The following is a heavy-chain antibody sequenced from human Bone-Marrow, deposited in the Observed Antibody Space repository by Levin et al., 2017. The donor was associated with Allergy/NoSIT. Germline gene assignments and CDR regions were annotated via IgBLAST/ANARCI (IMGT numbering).Heavy chain of an antibody. Sequence: ASVKVSCKASGYTFTGYYMHWVRQAPGQGLEWMGRINPNSGGTNYAQKFQGRVTMTRDTSISTAYMELSRLRSDDTAVYYCARVPSRIAVAGIDPWGQGTLVTVSS. J-gene: IGHJ5*02. CDR1: GYTFTGYY. V-gene: IGHV1-2*06. CDR3: ARVPSRIAVAGIDP. CDR2: INPNSGGT. D-gene: IGHD6-19*01.